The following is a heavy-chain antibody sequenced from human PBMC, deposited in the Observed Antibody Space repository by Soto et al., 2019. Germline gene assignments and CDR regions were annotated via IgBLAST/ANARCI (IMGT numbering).Heavy chain of an antibody. CDR1: GFTLTDYE. Sequence: GGSLRLSCAASGFTLTDYEMNWVRQAPGKGLEWLAYISTRGDITYYADSVKGRFTISKDNARNSLFLQMNSLRAEDTAVYYCASLYSSGWYYFDYWGQGTLVTVSS. D-gene: IGHD6-19*01. J-gene: IGHJ4*02. CDR2: ISTRGDIT. CDR3: ASLYSSGWYYFDY. V-gene: IGHV3-48*03.